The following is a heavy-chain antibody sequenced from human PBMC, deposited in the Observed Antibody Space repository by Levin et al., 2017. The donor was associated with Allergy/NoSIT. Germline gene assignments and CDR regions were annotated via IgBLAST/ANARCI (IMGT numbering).Heavy chain of an antibody. D-gene: IGHD3-10*01. CDR2: IYPGDSDT. J-gene: IGHJ2*01. CDR1: GYTFTNYW. CDR3: ARHVQISLIQGVEYWYFDL. Sequence: GESLKISCKASGYTFTNYWIGWVRQMPGKGLEWMGIIYPGDSDTRFSPSFQGRVTISADKSVSTAYLQWNSLKASDTAMYYCARHVQISLIQGVEYWYFDLWGRGTLVTVSS. V-gene: IGHV5-51*01.